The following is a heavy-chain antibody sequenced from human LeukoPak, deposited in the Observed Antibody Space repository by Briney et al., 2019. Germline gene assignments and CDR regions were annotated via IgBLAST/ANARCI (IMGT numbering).Heavy chain of an antibody. CDR2: IYYSGST. Sequence: SETLSLTCTVSGXSISPFYWSWIRQPPEKGLEWVAYIYYSGSTRYNPSLKSRVAISVDTSKNQFSLKLSSVTAADTAVYYCARDQAPYYDFWSGYSYNWFDPWGQGTLVTVSS. D-gene: IGHD3-3*01. CDR3: ARDQAPYYDFWSGYSYNWFDP. V-gene: IGHV4-59*12. J-gene: IGHJ5*02. CDR1: GXSISPFY.